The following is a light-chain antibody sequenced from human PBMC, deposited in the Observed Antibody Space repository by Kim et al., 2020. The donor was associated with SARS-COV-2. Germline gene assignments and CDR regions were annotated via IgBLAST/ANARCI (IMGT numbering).Light chain of an antibody. CDR3: AAWDDSLSGRGVV. J-gene: IGLJ2*01. CDR2: RNN. CDR1: SSNIGSNY. V-gene: IGLV1-47*01. Sequence: VTISCSGSSSNIGSNYVYWYQQLPGTAPKLLIYRNNQRPSGVPDRFSGSKSGTSASLAISRLRSEDEADYYCAAWDDSLSGRGVVFGGGTQLTVL.